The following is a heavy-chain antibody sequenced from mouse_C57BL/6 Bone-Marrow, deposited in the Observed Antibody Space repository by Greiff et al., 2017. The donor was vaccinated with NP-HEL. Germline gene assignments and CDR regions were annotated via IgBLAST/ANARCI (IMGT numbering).Heavy chain of an antibody. Sequence: QVQLQQPGAELVMPGASVKLSCKASGYTFTSYWMHWVKQRPGPGLEWIGEIDPSDSYTNYNQKFKGKSTLTVDKSSSTAYMQLSSLTSEDSAVYYCARMRIYFDYWGQGTTLTVSS. J-gene: IGHJ2*01. CDR2: IDPSDSYT. CDR3: ARMRIYFDY. CDR1: GYTFTSYW. V-gene: IGHV1-69*01.